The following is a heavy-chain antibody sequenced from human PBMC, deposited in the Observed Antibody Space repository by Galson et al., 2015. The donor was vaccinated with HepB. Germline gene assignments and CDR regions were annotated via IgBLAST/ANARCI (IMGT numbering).Heavy chain of an antibody. CDR3: AREGRITVTIFDY. Sequence: SLRLSCAASGFTFGGYGMHWVRQAPGKGLEWVGVIWYDGSNQHYADSVKGRFTISRDNSKNILYLQMTSLRAEDTAVYYCAREGRITVTIFDYWGQGTLVTVSS. D-gene: IGHD4-17*01. CDR2: IWYDGSNQ. J-gene: IGHJ4*02. V-gene: IGHV3-33*01. CDR1: GFTFGGYG.